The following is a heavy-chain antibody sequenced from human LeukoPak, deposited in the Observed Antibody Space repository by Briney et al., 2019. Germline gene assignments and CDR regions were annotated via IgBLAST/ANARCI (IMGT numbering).Heavy chain of an antibody. V-gene: IGHV4-59*01. D-gene: IGHD5-18*01. J-gene: IGHJ4*02. CDR1: GGSISSYY. CDR3: ARSGYSYGYFARYYFDY. Sequence: SETLSLTCTVSGGSISSYYWSWFRQPPGKGLEWIGYIYYSGSTNYNPSLKSRVTISVDTSKNQFSLKLSSVTAADTAVYYCARSGYSYGYFARYYFDYWGQGTLVTVSS. CDR2: IYYSGST.